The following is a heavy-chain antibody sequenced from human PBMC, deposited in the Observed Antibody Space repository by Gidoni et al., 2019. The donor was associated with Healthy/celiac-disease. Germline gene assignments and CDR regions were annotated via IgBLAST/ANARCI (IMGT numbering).Heavy chain of an antibody. CDR3: ARYYYDSSGYLDY. CDR1: GGSISSYY. D-gene: IGHD3-22*01. V-gene: IGHV4-59*01. CDR2: IYYSGST. Sequence: QVQLQESGPGLVKPSETLSLTCTVSGGSISSYYWSWIRQPPGKGLEWIGYIYYSGSTNYNPSLKSRVTISVDTSKNQFSLKLSSVTAADTAVYYCARYYYDSSGYLDYRGQGTLVTVSS. J-gene: IGHJ4*02.